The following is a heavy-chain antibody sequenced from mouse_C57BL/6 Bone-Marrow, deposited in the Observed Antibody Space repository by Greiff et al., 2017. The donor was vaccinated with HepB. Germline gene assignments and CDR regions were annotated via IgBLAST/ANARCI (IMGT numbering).Heavy chain of an antibody. CDR1: GYTFTSYG. V-gene: IGHV1-81*01. D-gene: IGHD4-1*01. J-gene: IGHJ1*03. Sequence: VQLQESGAELARPGASVKLSCKASGYTFTSYGISWVKQRTGQGLEWIGEIYPRSGNTYYNEKFKGKATLTADKSSSTAYMELRSLTSEDSAVYVCARSHWAAWYFDVWGTGTTVTVSS. CDR3: ARSHWAAWYFDV. CDR2: IYPRSGNT.